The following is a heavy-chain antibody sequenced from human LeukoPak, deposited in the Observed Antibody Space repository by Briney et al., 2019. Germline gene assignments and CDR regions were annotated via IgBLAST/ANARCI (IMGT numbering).Heavy chain of an antibody. CDR1: GFTFSSYG. Sequence: QAGGSLRLSCAASGFTFSSYGMHWVRQAPGKGLEWVAVIWYDGSNKYYADSVKGRFTIARDNSKNTLYLQMNSLRAGDTAVYYCAREGVGAYYFDYWGQGTLVTVSS. J-gene: IGHJ4*02. CDR2: IWYDGSNK. V-gene: IGHV3-33*01. CDR3: AREGVGAYYFDY. D-gene: IGHD1-26*01.